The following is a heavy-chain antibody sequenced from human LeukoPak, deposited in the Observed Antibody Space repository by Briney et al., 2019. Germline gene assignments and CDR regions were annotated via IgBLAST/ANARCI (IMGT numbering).Heavy chain of an antibody. Sequence: SVKVSCKASGYTFTNYGISWVRQAPGQGLEWMGRIIPILGIANYAQKFQGRVTITADKSTSTAYMELSSLRSEDTAVYYRASYGSGWYSGDYWGQGTLVTVSS. CDR1: GYTFTNYG. CDR3: ASYGSGWYSGDY. V-gene: IGHV1-69*04. CDR2: IIPILGIA. J-gene: IGHJ4*02. D-gene: IGHD6-19*01.